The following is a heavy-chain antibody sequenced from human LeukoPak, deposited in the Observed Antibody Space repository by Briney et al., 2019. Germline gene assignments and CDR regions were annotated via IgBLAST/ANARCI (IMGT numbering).Heavy chain of an antibody. Sequence: GASVKVSCKASGYTFTGYYMHWVRQAPGQGLEWMGRINPNSGGTNYAQEFQGRVTMTRDTSISTAYMELSRLRSDDTAVYYCARDYGIRAYYYDSSGYYYFWGQGTLVTVSS. J-gene: IGHJ4*02. CDR2: INPNSGGT. CDR1: GYTFTGYY. D-gene: IGHD3-22*01. CDR3: ARDYGIRAYYYDSSGYYYF. V-gene: IGHV1-2*06.